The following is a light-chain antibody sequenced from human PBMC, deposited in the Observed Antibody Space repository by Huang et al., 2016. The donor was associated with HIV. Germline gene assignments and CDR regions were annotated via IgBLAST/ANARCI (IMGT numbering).Light chain of an antibody. CDR2: WAA. CDR1: QSVYSSSTSKDY. V-gene: IGKV4-1*01. Sequence: DIIMTQSPDSLAVSLGERATLNCRSSQSVYSSSTSKDYMAWFQQKPGQPPRLLLFWAATREAGVPDRFSGSVSGTHFTLTIANVEAEDAAIYYCQQYYSSPQTFGQGTRVEVK. CDR3: QQYYSSPQT. J-gene: IGKJ1*01.